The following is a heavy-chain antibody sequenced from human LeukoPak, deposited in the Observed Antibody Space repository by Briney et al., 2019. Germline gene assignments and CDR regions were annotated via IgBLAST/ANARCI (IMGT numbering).Heavy chain of an antibody. CDR3: AKTLLKGYGGNSGFFDY. CDR1: GFTFISYA. D-gene: IGHD4-23*01. V-gene: IGHV3-23*01. J-gene: IGHJ4*02. CDR2: ISGSGDIT. Sequence: PGGSLRLSCAASGFTFISYAMSWVRQAPGKGLEWVSTISGSGDITYYEDSVKGRFNISRDNSKNTLYLQMNSLGAADTAVYYCAKTLLKGYGGNSGFFDYWGQGTLVTVSS.